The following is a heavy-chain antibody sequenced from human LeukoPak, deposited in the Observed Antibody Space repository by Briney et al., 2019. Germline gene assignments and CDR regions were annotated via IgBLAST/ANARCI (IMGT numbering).Heavy chain of an antibody. D-gene: IGHD3-16*01. V-gene: IGHV3-21*04. CDR3: ARGDYGRT. CDR1: GFTFSNYA. Sequence: GGSLRLSCAASGFTFSNYAMSWVRQAPGKGLEWVSSISSSSSYIYYADSVKGRFTISRDNAKNSLHLQMNSLRAEDTAVYYCARGDYGRTWGQGTLVTVSS. CDR2: ISSSSSYI. J-gene: IGHJ5*02.